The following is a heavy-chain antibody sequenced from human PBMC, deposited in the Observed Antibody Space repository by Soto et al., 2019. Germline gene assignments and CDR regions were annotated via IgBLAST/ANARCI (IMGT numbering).Heavy chain of an antibody. CDR1: GYILTNYF. CDR2: TSPSGGR. Sequence: QVQLVQSGAEVKKPGASMKVSCKASGYILTNYFVHWVRQAPGQGLEWMGMTSPSGGRGYAQQFQGRDTMTRDTSTSTLYMELISLKSEDTAVYYFARDWELGFWGQGTLVTVSS. CDR3: ARDWELGF. V-gene: IGHV1-46*01. D-gene: IGHD1-26*01. J-gene: IGHJ4*02.